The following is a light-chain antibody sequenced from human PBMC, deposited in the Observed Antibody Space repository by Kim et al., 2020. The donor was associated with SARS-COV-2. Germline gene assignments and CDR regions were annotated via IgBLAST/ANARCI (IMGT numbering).Light chain of an antibody. Sequence: GSPGQTASITCSGDKLGDKYACWYQQKPGQSPVLVIYQDSKRPSGIPERFSGSNSGNTATLTISGTQAMDEADYYCQAWDSSIVVFGGGTQLTVL. J-gene: IGLJ2*01. CDR3: QAWDSSIVV. V-gene: IGLV3-1*01. CDR2: QDS. CDR1: KLGDKY.